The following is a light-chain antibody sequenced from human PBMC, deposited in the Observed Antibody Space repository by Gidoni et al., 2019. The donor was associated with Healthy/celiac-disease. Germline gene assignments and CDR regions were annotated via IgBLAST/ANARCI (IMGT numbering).Light chain of an antibody. CDR1: SSDVGGYNY. CDR2: EVC. V-gene: IGLV2-14*01. CDR3: SSYTSSSPHVV. Sequence: GTSSDVGGYNYVSWYQQHPGKAPKLMIYEVCNRPSGVSNRFSGSKSGNTASRTISGLQAEDEADYYCSSYTSSSPHVVFGGGTKLTVL. J-gene: IGLJ2*01.